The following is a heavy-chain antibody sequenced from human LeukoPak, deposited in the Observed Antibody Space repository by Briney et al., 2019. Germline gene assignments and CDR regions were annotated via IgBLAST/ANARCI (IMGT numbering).Heavy chain of an antibody. D-gene: IGHD4-17*01. CDR2: INPDGSQT. CDR3: ARDLGYGALDP. J-gene: IGHJ5*02. CDR1: GFTFSTHW. V-gene: IGHV3-7*01. Sequence: GESLRLSCAASGFTFSTHWMNWVRQAPGKGLGWVALINPDGSQTNYEDSAKGRFTISRDNAENSLYLQMNSLRAEDTAVYYCARDLGYGALDPWGQGTLVTVSS.